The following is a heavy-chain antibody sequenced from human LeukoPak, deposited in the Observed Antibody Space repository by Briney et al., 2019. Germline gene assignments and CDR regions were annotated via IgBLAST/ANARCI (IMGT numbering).Heavy chain of an antibody. CDR3: AREYSSSRPWFDP. CDR1: GGSISSYY. CDR2: INHSGST. Sequence: SETLSLTCTVSGGSISSYYWSWIRQPPGKGLEWIGEINHSGSTNYNPSLKSRVTISVDTSKNQFSLQLSSVTAADTAVYYCAREYSSSRPWFDPWGQGTLVTVSS. D-gene: IGHD6-6*01. J-gene: IGHJ5*02. V-gene: IGHV4-34*01.